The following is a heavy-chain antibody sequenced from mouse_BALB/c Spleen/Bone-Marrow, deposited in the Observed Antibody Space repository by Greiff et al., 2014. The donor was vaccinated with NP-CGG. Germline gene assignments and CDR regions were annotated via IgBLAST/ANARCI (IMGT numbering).Heavy chain of an antibody. D-gene: IGHD1-1*01. J-gene: IGHJ4*01. V-gene: IGHV1S16*01. CDR2: INPSNGGT. CDR3: TRTHYYGSRYYYAMDY. CDR1: GYTFTSYY. Sequence: VQLQQSGAELVKPGASVKLSCKASGYTFTSYYMYWVKQRPGQGLEWIGGINPSNGGTNFNEKFKSKATLTVDKSSSTAYMQLSSLTSGDSAVYYCTRTHYYGSRYYYAMDYWGQGTSVTVSS.